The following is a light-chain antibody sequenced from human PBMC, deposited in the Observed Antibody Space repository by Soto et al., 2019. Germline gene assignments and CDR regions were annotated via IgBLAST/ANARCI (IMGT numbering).Light chain of an antibody. V-gene: IGKV1-12*01. J-gene: IGKJ4*01. Sequence: DLQMTQSPSSVSASVGDRVTITCRASQDITTWLAWYQQKPGNAPKLLIYAATNLQSGVPSRFSGSGIGTDFTLIISSLQPEDSATYYCQQAVSFPLTFGGGTKVEIK. CDR3: QQAVSFPLT. CDR2: AAT. CDR1: QDITTW.